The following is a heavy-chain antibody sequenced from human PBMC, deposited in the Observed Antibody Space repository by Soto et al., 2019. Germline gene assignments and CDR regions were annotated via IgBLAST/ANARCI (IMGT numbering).Heavy chain of an antibody. D-gene: IGHD3-3*01. Sequence: SETLSLTCTVSGDSVSSVGFHWAWLRRPPGKGLEWIGYIYNGGSTYYRPSLESRMHTSLDATRNHYSLRLTSVTAADTAVYFCARAPVGLDTISYFDYWGQGKLVTVSS. V-gene: IGHV4-30-4*01. CDR2: IYNGGST. CDR1: GDSVSSVGFH. CDR3: ARAPVGLDTISYFDY. J-gene: IGHJ4*02.